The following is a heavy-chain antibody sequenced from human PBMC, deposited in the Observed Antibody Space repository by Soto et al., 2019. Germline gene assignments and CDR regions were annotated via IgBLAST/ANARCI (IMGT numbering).Heavy chain of an antibody. CDR2: ISYDGSNK. V-gene: IGHV3-30*03. Sequence: GGSLRLSCAASGFTFSSYGMHWVRQAPGKGLEWVAVISYDGSNKYYADSVKGRFTISRDNSKNTLYLQMNSLRAEDTAVYYCAGGYSGPQSINSSYYMDVWGKGTTVTVSS. J-gene: IGHJ6*03. CDR1: GFTFSSYG. D-gene: IGHD5-12*01. CDR3: AGGYSGPQSINSSYYMDV.